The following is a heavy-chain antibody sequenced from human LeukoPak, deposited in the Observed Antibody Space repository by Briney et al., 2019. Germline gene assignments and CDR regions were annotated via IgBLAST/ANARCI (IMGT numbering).Heavy chain of an antibody. J-gene: IGHJ4*02. CDR1: GGTFSSYA. CDR3: AIGGYDYPVGFYFDY. D-gene: IGHD5-12*01. Sequence: ASVKVCCKASGGTFSSYAISWVRQAPGQGLEWMGGIIPIFGTANYAQKFQGRVTITADESTSTAYMELSSLRSEDTAVYYCAIGGYDYPVGFYFDYWGQGTLVTVSS. V-gene: IGHV1-69*13. CDR2: IIPIFGTA.